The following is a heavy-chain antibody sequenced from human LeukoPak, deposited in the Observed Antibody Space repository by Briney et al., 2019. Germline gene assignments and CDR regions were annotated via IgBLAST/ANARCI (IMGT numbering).Heavy chain of an antibody. D-gene: IGHD4-17*01. J-gene: IGHJ4*02. CDR1: GFTVSSNY. CDR2: IYSGGST. CDR3: ARSPQYGDQLLLDY. Sequence: GGSLRLSFAASGFTVSSNYMSWVRQAPGKGLEWVSVIYSGGSTYYADSVKGRFTISRDNSKNTLYLQMNSLRAEDTAVYYCARSPQYGDQLLLDYWGQGTLVTVSS. V-gene: IGHV3-66*01.